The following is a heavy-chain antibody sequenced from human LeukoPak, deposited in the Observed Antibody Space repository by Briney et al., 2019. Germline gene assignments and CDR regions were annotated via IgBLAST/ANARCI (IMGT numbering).Heavy chain of an antibody. V-gene: IGHV1-2*02. CDR1: GYTFTGYY. Sequence: ASVKVSCKASGYTFTGYYMHWVRQAPGQGLEWMGWINPNSGGTNYAQKFQGRVTMTRDASISTAYMELGRLRSDDTAVYYCARDPQDCSGGSCYAGLYYMDVWGKGTTVTVSS. CDR2: INPNSGGT. D-gene: IGHD2-15*01. J-gene: IGHJ6*03. CDR3: ARDPQDCSGGSCYAGLYYMDV.